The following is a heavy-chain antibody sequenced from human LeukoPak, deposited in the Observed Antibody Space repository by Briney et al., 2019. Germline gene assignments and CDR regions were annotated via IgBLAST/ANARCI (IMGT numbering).Heavy chain of an antibody. J-gene: IGHJ4*02. V-gene: IGHV3-30*02. Sequence: GGSLRLSCAASGFTFSSYGMHWVRQAPGKGLEWVAFIRYDGSNKYYADSVKGRFTISRDNSKNTLYLQMNSLRAEDTAVYYCANGNGGARPSLGYFDYWGQGTLVTVSS. CDR3: ANGNGGARPSLGYFDY. CDR2: IRYDGSNK. D-gene: IGHD3-10*01. CDR1: GFTFSSYG.